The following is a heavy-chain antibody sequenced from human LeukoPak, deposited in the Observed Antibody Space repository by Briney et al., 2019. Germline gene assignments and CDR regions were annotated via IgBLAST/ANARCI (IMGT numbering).Heavy chain of an antibody. J-gene: IGHJ5*02. V-gene: IGHV3-74*01. D-gene: IGHD6-19*01. CDR1: ASTFSSNW. CDR3: APSMAGFNWFDP. CDR2: ISKDGSST. Sequence: QPGGSLILSCAASASTFSSNWMHWVRQAPGKGLVWVSRISKDGSSTSYADSVKGRFTISRDNAKNTLYLQMSSLTAEDTAVYYCAPSMAGFNWFDPWGQGTLVTVSS.